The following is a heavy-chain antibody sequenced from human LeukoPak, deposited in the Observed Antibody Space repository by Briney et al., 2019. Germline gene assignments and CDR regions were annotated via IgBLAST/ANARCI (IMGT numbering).Heavy chain of an antibody. V-gene: IGHV1-46*01. Sequence: ASVKVSCKASGITFTSYYIHWVRQAPGGGLEWMGKINPSGTITTYAQKYQGRVTVTKDTSTNTVYMELSSLRSDDTAVYYCALIAPPHNWGQGTLVTVSS. CDR1: GITFTSYY. CDR3: ALIAPPHN. CDR2: INPSGTIT. J-gene: IGHJ4*02. D-gene: IGHD6-13*01.